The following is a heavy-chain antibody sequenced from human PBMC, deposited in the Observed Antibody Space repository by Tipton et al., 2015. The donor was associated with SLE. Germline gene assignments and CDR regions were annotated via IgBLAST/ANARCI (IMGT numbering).Heavy chain of an antibody. CDR2: MFTSGTT. V-gene: IGHV4-61*09. Sequence: TLSLTCTVSGGSINSGAYYWNWIRQPAGKGLEWVGHMFTSGTTNYNPSLKSRLTISADTSMNQFSLNLRSVTAADTAVYYCAREIGGGSNDYWGQGTLVTVSS. J-gene: IGHJ4*02. CDR3: AREIGGGSNDY. CDR1: GGSINSGAYY. D-gene: IGHD1-26*01.